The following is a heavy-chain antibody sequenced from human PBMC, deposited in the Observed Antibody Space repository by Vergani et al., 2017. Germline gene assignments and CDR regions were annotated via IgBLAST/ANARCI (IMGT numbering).Heavy chain of an antibody. CDR2: ISSSGCHI. Sequence: QVQLVESGGGLVKPGGSLRLSCAASGITFSDHYMTWVRQAPGKGLELISYISSSGCHIYNADSVEGRFTISRDNAKKSLYLQMNSLRAEDTAVYYCARGNIAATGMDYWGQGTRVTVSS. CDR3: ARGNIAATGMDY. D-gene: IGHD6-13*01. V-gene: IGHV3-11*04. CDR1: GITFSDHY. J-gene: IGHJ4*02.